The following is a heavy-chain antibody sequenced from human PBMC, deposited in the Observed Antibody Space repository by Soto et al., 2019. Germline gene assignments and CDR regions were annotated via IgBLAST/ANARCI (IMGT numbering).Heavy chain of an antibody. CDR1: RLTFSNYG. Sequence: GGSLRLSFVASRLTFSNYGIHWVRQAPGKGLEWVAVISYESISTVYRDSVRGRFTISRDNSRNTLYLHMNSLRPEDTAVYYCAREAGCSGTNCNVYFDYWGLGTLVTVSS. J-gene: IGHJ4*01. CDR3: AREAGCSGTNCNVYFDY. D-gene: IGHD2-15*01. CDR2: ISYESIST. V-gene: IGHV3-30*03.